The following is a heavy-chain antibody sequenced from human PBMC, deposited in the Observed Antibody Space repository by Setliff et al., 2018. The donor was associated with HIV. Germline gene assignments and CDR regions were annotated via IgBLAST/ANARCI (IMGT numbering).Heavy chain of an antibody. CDR1: GFSLSTPGVG. CDR2: IYWNDDQ. V-gene: IGHV2-5*01. J-gene: IGHJ4*02. Sequence: SGPTLVNPTQTLTLTCTFSGFSLSTPGVGVGWIRQPPGKALEWLTLIYWNDDQRFNPSLKSRLTITKDTSKNQVVLTMTNMDPVDTATYYCAYFTRTGLFDNWGQGTLVTVSS. D-gene: IGHD2-15*01. CDR3: AYFTRTGLFDN.